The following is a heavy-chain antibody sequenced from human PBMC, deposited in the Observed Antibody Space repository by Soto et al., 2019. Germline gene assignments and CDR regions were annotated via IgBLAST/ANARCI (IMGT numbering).Heavy chain of an antibody. CDR1: GFSLSSNGGG. D-gene: IGHD3-10*01. CDR3: XXXXXXXGSYXGDRFDS. CDR2: VFWDDDK. J-gene: IGHJ5*01. Sequence: QITLKESGPTLVKPTQTLTLTCSFSGFSLSSNGGGVGWIRQPPGKALEFLALVFWDDDKRYSPSLRSRVTITQDTSKNQVXLXXXXXXXXDTAXXXXXXXXXXXGSYXGDRFDSWGQGTLVIVSS. V-gene: IGHV2-5*02.